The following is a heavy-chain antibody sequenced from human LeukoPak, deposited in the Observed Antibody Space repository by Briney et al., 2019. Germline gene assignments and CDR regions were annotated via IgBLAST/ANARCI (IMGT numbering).Heavy chain of an antibody. Sequence: PGGSLRLSCAASGFTFSSYAMHWVRQAPGKGLEWVSAISPGDYTAYYADSVKGRFTISRDNSKNTLYLQMNSLRAEDTALYYCAKDVYDLWSGFDYWGQGTLVTVSS. CDR2: ISPGDYTA. D-gene: IGHD3-3*01. J-gene: IGHJ4*02. CDR1: GFTFSSYA. CDR3: AKDVYDLWSGFDY. V-gene: IGHV3-23*01.